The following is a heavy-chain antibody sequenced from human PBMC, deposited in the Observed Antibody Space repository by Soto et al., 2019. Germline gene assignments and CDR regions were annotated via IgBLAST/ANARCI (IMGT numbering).Heavy chain of an antibody. J-gene: IGHJ4*02. V-gene: IGHV4-30-4*01. Sequence: TLSLTCTVSGGSISSCDYYWSWIRQPPGKGLEWIGXIYYXXXXYYNPSLKSRVTISVDTSKNQFSLKLSSVTAADTAVYYCARDGDYFDYWGQGTLVTVSS. CDR3: ARDGDYFDY. CDR2: IYYXXXX. CDR1: GGSISSCDYY. D-gene: IGHD3-16*01.